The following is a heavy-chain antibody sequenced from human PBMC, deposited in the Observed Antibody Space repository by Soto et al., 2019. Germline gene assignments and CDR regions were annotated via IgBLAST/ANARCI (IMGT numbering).Heavy chain of an antibody. V-gene: IGHV3-7*01. CDR1: GFTFSSYW. Sequence: GSLRLSCGASGFTFSSYWMSWVRQAPGKGVEWVANIKQDGSEKYYADSVKGRFTISRDNAKNSLYLQMNSLRAEDTAVYYCARGVGYCSGGSCYSGDAFDIWGQGTMVTVSS. J-gene: IGHJ3*02. D-gene: IGHD2-15*01. CDR3: ARGVGYCSGGSCYSGDAFDI. CDR2: IKQDGSEK.